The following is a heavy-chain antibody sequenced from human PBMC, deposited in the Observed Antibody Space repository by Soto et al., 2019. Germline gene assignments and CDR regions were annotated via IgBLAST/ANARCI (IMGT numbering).Heavy chain of an antibody. V-gene: IGHV3-7*01. CDR3: ARGGSVVVAATLRLYYYYYMDV. D-gene: IGHD2-15*01. J-gene: IGHJ6*03. CDR1: GFTFSSYW. Sequence: EVQLVESGGGLVQPGGSLRLSCAASGFTFSSYWMSWVRQAPGKGLEWVANIKQDGSEKYYVDSVKGRFTISRDNAKNSLYLQMNSLRAEDTAVYYCARGGSVVVAATLRLYYYYYMDVWGKGTTVTVSS. CDR2: IKQDGSEK.